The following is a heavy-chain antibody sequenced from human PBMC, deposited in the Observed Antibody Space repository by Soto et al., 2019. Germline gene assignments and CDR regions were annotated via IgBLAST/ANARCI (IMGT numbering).Heavy chain of an antibody. V-gene: IGHV4-34*01. CDR1: GGSFSGYY. J-gene: IGHJ4*02. CDR2: INHSGST. Sequence: PSETLSLTCAVYGGSFSGYYWSWIRQPPGKGLEWIGEINHSGSTNYNPSLKSRVTISVDTSKNQFSLKLSSVTAADTAVYYCARDTTTNTVTTGVNDYWGQGILVTVSS. CDR3: ARDTTTNTVTTGVNDY. D-gene: IGHD4-17*01.